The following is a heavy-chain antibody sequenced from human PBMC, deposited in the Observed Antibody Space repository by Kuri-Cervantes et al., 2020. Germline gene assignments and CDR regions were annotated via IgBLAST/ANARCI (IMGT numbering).Heavy chain of an antibody. CDR2: IWYDGSNK. CDR1: GFTFSSYW. V-gene: IGHV3-33*08. J-gene: IGHJ4*02. Sequence: GESLKISCAASGFTFSSYWMSWVRQAPGKGLEWVAVIWYDGSNKYYADSVKGRFTISRDNSKNTLYLQMNSLKTEDTAVYYCTIPSIYWGQGTLVTVSS. CDR3: TIPSIY.